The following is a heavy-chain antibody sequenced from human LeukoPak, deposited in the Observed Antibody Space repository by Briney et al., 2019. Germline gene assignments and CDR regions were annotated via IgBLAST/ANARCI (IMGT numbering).Heavy chain of an antibody. D-gene: IGHD6-13*01. V-gene: IGHV3-30*18. CDR3: AKDGSVAAADYYFDY. J-gene: IGHJ4*02. CDR1: GFTFSSYG. Sequence: PGRSLRLSCAASGFTFSSYGMHWVRQALGKGLEWVAVISYDGSNKYYADSVKGRFTISRDNSKNTLYLQMNSLRAEDTAVYYCAKDGSVAAADYYFDYWGQGTLVTVSS. CDR2: ISYDGSNK.